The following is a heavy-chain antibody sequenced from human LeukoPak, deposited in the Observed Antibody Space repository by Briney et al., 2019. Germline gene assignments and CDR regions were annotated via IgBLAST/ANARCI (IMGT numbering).Heavy chain of an antibody. Sequence: SETLSLTCTVSGGSISSSSSYWGWIRQPPGKGLEWIGSIYYRGSTFYNPSLKSRVTISVDTSKNQFSLELSSVTAADTAVYYCARVDSSSWPFDNWGQGTLVTVSS. J-gene: IGHJ4*02. CDR3: ARVDSSSWPFDN. D-gene: IGHD6-13*01. CDR2: IYYRGST. V-gene: IGHV4-39*07. CDR1: GGSISSSSSY.